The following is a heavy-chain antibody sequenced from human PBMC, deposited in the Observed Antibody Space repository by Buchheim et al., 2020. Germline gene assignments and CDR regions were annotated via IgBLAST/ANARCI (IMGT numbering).Heavy chain of an antibody. CDR2: IKSKSDGGTT. V-gene: IGHV3-15*01. J-gene: IGHJ4*02. Sequence: EVQLVESGGGLVKPGGSLRLSCAASGFIFNNAWMSWVRQAPGKGLEWVGRIKSKSDGGTTDYAAPVQGRFTISRDDSKNTLYLQMSSLRIEDTAVYYCTTLSGYAAEDWGQGTL. CDR1: GFIFNNAW. D-gene: IGHD5-12*01. CDR3: TTLSGYAAED.